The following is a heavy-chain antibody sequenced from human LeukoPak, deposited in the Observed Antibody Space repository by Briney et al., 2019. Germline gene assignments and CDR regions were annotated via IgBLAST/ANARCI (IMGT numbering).Heavy chain of an antibody. CDR2: IYYSGST. J-gene: IGHJ4*02. CDR3: ARQLSAFWSGYYYFDY. Sequence: PSETLSLTCTVSGGSISSSSYYWGWIRQPPGKGLEWIGSIYYSGSTYYNPSLKSRVTISVDTSKNQFSLKLSSVTAADTAVYYCARQLSAFWSGYYYFDYWGQGTLVTVSS. V-gene: IGHV4-39*01. D-gene: IGHD3-3*01. CDR1: GGSISSSSYY.